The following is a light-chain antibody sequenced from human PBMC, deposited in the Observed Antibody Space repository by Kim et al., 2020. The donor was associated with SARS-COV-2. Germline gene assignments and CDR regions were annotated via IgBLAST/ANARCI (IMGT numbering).Light chain of an antibody. CDR2: DAS. CDR1: QSISNY. CDR3: QQRNNWPHLT. Sequence: EIVLTQSPATLSLSPGEGATLSCSASQSISNYLAWYQQKPGQAPRLLIYDASNRAPGIPARFSGSGSGTDFTLSISSLQPEDFAVYFCQQRNNWPHLTFGGGTKVDIK. V-gene: IGKV3-11*01. J-gene: IGKJ4*01.